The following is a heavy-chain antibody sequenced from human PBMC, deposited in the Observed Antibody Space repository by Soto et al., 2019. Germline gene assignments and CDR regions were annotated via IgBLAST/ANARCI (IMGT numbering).Heavy chain of an antibody. CDR2: ISFGGGNT. J-gene: IGHJ4*02. D-gene: IGHD2-15*01. CDR1: GFIFSDYA. Sequence: GGSLRLSCAASGFIFSDYAMTWVRQAPGKGLEWVATISFGGGNTYHADSLEGRFTISRDNSKNTLFLQMYDLRAEDTALYYCAKDGYCNGGSCYLYYLDSWGLGTPVTVPS. CDR3: AKDGYCNGGSCYLYYLDS. V-gene: IGHV3-23*01.